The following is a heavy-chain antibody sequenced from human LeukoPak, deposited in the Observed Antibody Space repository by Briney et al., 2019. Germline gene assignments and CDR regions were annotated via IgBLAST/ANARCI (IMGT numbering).Heavy chain of an antibody. Sequence: GGSLRLSCAASGFTFSSYGMSWVRQAPGKGLEWVSSISGSGGSTYYADSVKGRFIISRDNSKNTLYLQMNSLRAEDTAVYYCARLWFGELAGDYWGQGTLVTVSS. CDR3: ARLWFGELAGDY. V-gene: IGHV3-23*01. CDR1: GFTFSSYG. J-gene: IGHJ4*02. D-gene: IGHD3-10*01. CDR2: ISGSGGST.